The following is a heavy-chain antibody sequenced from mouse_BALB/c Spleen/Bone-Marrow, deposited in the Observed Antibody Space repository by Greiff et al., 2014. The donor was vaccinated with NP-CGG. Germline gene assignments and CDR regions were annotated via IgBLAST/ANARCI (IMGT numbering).Heavy chain of an antibody. J-gene: IGHJ3*01. Sequence: EVQLQQSGPELVKPGASMKISCKAPGYSFTGYTMNWVKQSHGKNLEWIGLINPYNGGTSYNQKFEGKATLTVDKSSSTAYMELLSLTSEDSAVYYCARDYYGSSYGFAYWGQGTLVTVSA. CDR1: GYSFTGYT. D-gene: IGHD1-1*01. V-gene: IGHV1-18*01. CDR2: INPYNGGT. CDR3: ARDYYGSSYGFAY.